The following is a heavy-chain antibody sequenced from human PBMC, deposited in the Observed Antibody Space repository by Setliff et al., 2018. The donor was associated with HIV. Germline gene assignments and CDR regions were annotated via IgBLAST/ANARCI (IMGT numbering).Heavy chain of an antibody. Sequence: SETLSLTCTVSGGSITNNNYLWSWVRQHPEKGLEWIAYIHHSGNAYYTPSLQSRATISVDTSKNQFSLKLNSVTAADTAVYYCARAGTLPMPINWFDPWGPGTLVTVSS. D-gene: IGHD3-10*01. J-gene: IGHJ5*02. V-gene: IGHV4-31*03. CDR1: GGSITNNNYL. CDR3: ARAGTLPMPINWFDP. CDR2: IHHSGNA.